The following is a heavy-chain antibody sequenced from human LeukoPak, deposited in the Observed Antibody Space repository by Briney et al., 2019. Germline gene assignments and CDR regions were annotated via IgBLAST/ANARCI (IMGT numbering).Heavy chain of an antibody. CDR3: ARDGYYYGSGSYPVDN. CDR1: GGSISSYY. J-gene: IGHJ4*02. CDR2: IYTSGST. V-gene: IGHV4-4*07. D-gene: IGHD3-10*01. Sequence: PSETLSLTCTVSGGSISSYYWSWIRQPAGKGLEWIGRIYTSGSTNYNPSLRSRVTMSVDTSKNQFSLKLSSVTAADTAVYYCARDGYYYGSGSYPVDNWGQGTPVIVSS.